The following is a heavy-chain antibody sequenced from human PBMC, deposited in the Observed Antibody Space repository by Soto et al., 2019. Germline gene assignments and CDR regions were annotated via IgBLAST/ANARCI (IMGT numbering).Heavy chain of an antibody. CDR1: GFTFSDYY. D-gene: IGHD6-13*01. Sequence: GGSLRLSCAASGFTFSDYYMSWIRQAPGKGLEWVSYISSSSSYANYADSVKGRFTISRDNAKNSLYLQMNSLRAEDTAVYYCAKGKGNYSSSWYDAFDIWGQGTMVTVSS. CDR3: AKGKGNYSSSWYDAFDI. CDR2: ISSSSSYA. J-gene: IGHJ3*02. V-gene: IGHV3-11*05.